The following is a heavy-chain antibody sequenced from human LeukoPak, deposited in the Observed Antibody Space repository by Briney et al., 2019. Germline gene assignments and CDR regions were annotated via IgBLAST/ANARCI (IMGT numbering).Heavy chain of an antibody. CDR1: GFTFSGSA. Sequence: GGSLKLSCAASGFTFSGSAMHWVRQASGRGLEWVGRIRSKANSYATAYAASVKGRFTISRDDSKNTAYLQMNSLKTEDTAVYYCTRAYSSGWPFDYWGQGTLVTVSS. CDR2: IRSKANSYAT. J-gene: IGHJ4*02. CDR3: TRAYSSGWPFDY. V-gene: IGHV3-73*01. D-gene: IGHD6-19*01.